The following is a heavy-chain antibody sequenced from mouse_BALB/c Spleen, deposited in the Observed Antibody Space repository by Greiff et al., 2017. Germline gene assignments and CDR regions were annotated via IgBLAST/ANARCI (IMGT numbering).Heavy chain of an antibody. V-gene: IGHV1S81*02. D-gene: IGHD1-1*01. CDR1: GYTFTSYY. Sequence: QVQLQQSGAELVKPGASVKLSCKASGYTFTSYYMYWVKQRPGQGLEWIGEINPSNGGTNFNEKFKSKATLTVDKSSSTAYMQLSSLTSEDSAVYYCAREYGSSLDYWGQGTTLTVAS. CDR2: INPSNGGT. J-gene: IGHJ2*01. CDR3: AREYGSSLDY.